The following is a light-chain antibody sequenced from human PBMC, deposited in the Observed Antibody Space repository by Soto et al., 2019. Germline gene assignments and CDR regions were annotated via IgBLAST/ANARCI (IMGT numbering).Light chain of an antibody. CDR2: VEGSGTY. V-gene: IGLV4-60*03. CDR1: SGHSSYI. CDR3: ETWNSNTRV. J-gene: IGLJ3*02. Sequence: QAVVTQSSSASASLGSSVKLTCTLSSGHSSYIVAWHQQQPGKAPRYLMKVEGSGTYNKGSGVPYRFSGSSSGADRYLTISNLQSEDEADYYCETWNSNTRVFGGGTKVTVL.